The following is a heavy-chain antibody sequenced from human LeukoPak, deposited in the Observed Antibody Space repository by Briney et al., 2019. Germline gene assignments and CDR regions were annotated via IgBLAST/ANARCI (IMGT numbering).Heavy chain of an antibody. D-gene: IGHD6-6*01. V-gene: IGHV4-34*01. CDR2: INHSGST. CDR1: GGSFSGYY. CDR3: ARGFSSSSDKGGFYP. Sequence: PSETLSLTCAVYGGSFSGYYWSWIRQPPGKGLEWIGEINHSGSTNYNPSLKSRVTISVDTSKNQFSLKLSSVTAADTAVYYCARGFSSSSDKGGFYPWGQGTLVTVSS. J-gene: IGHJ5*02.